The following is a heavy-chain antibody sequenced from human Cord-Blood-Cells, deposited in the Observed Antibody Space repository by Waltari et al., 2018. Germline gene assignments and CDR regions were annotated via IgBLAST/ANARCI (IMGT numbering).Heavy chain of an antibody. V-gene: IGHV1-2*01. CDR2: NNTNSGGT. D-gene: IGHD2-2*01. CDR3: AREECSTSSCYYYYYYMDV. J-gene: IGHJ6*03. Sequence: QVQLVQSGAEVKKPGASVKVSCKASGYTFTGYYMHWVRQAPGQGLEWMGLNNTNSGGTNDAQKYESVITTSSDTSISTAYVVMRRMRADDAVVYYGAREECSTSSCYYYYYYMDVWGKGTTVTVSS. CDR1: GYTFTGYY.